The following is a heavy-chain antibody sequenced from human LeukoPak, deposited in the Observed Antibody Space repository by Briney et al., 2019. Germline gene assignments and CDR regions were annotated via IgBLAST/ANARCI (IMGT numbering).Heavy chain of an antibody. CDR1: GGSISSSTYY. Sequence: MTSETLSLTCTVSGGSISSSTYYWGWIRQPPGKGLEWIGTIYYSGSTYYNPSLKSRVTISVDTSKNQFSLKLSSVTAADTAVYYCASLRSYYYGSGSYYTYDYWGQGTLVTVSS. CDR2: IYYSGST. V-gene: IGHV4-39*07. D-gene: IGHD3-10*01. CDR3: ASLRSYYYGSGSYYTYDY. J-gene: IGHJ4*02.